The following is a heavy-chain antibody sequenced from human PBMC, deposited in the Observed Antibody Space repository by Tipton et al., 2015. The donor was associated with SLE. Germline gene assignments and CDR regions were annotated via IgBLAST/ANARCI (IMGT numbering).Heavy chain of an antibody. CDR1: GGSISSGGYS. D-gene: IGHD6-13*01. Sequence: TLSLTCAVSGGSISSGGYSWSWIRQPPGKGLEWIGYIYHSGSTYYNPSLKSRVTISVDTSKNQFSLKLSSVTAADTAVYYCARVYSSSHPDVWGKGTTVTVSS. CDR3: ARVYSSSHPDV. J-gene: IGHJ6*04. V-gene: IGHV4-30-2*02. CDR2: IYHSGST.